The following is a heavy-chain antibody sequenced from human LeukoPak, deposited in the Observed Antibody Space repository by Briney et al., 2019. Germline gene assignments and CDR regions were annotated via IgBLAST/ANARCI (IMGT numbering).Heavy chain of an antibody. Sequence: SETLSLTCTVSGGSISSYYWSWIRQPPGKGLEWIGYTYYSGSTNYNPSLKSRVTISVDTSKNQFSLKLSSVTAADTAVYYCARAGWLQSKRIQHWYFDLWGRGTLVTVSS. CDR2: TYYSGST. CDR1: GGSISSYY. D-gene: IGHD5-24*01. V-gene: IGHV4-59*01. CDR3: ARAGWLQSKRIQHWYFDL. J-gene: IGHJ2*01.